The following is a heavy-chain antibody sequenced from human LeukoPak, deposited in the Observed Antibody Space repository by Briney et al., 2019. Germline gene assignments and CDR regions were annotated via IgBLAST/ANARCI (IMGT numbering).Heavy chain of an antibody. D-gene: IGHD1-1*01. J-gene: IGHJ4*02. Sequence: GGSLRLSCAASGFIFSGYSMNWVRQAPGKGLEWISYIGLSSGRTMYADSVKGRFTISGDNAKNSLYLQMNSLRVEDTAVYFCARDHNYAFDNWGQGILVTVSS. CDR2: IGLSSGRT. V-gene: IGHV3-48*04. CDR1: GFIFSGYS. CDR3: ARDHNYAFDN.